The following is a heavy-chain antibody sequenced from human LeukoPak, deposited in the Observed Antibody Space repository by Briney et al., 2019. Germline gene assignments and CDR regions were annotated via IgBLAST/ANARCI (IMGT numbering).Heavy chain of an antibody. D-gene: IGHD3-10*01. V-gene: IGHV3-21*04. CDR2: ISSGSTYI. Sequence: GGSLRLSCAASGFTFSSYTMNWVRQAPGKGLEWVSSISSGSTYIYYADSVKGRFTISRDNAKNSLYLQMNSLRAEDTAIYYCAKDPFYYGSGGPTWGQGTLVTVSS. CDR3: AKDPFYYGSGGPT. J-gene: IGHJ4*02. CDR1: GFTFSSYT.